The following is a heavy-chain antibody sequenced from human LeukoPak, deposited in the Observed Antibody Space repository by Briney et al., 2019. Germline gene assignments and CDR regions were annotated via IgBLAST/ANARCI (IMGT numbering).Heavy chain of an antibody. D-gene: IGHD3-10*01. CDR2: ISYDGSNK. V-gene: IGHV3-30*04. J-gene: IGHJ6*03. CDR3: ARASMVSYYYYYMDV. Sequence: GRSLRLSCAASGFTFSSYAMHWVRQAPGKGLEWVAVISYDGSNKYYADSMKGRFTISRDNSKNTLYLQMNSLRAEDTAVYYCARASMVSYYYYYMDVWGKGTTVTVSS. CDR1: GFTFSSYA.